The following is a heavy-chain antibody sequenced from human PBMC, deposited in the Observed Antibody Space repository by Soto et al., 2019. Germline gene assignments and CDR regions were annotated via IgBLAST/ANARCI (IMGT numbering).Heavy chain of an antibody. CDR2: IYWDDDK. Sequence: QITLKETGPTLANPTQTLTLTCTFSGFSLSTARASVGWLRQPPGKALEWLALIYWDDDKRYSPSLKSRLTITKDPSTNQVVLTLSNMDPVDTATYYCAHSRGFGELAFDHWGQGTQVTVSS. V-gene: IGHV2-5*02. CDR1: GFSLSTARAS. J-gene: IGHJ4*02. D-gene: IGHD3-10*01. CDR3: AHSRGFGELAFDH.